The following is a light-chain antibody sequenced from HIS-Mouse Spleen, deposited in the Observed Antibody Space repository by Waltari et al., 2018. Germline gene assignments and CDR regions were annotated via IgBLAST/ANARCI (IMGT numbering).Light chain of an antibody. V-gene: IGLV2-11*01. Sequence: QSALTQPRSVSGSPGQSVTISCTGTSSDVGGYNYVPWYQQHPGKAPKLMIYDVSKRPSGVPDRFSGSKSGNTASLTISGLQAEDEADYYCCSYAGSYTVVFGGETKLTVL. CDR1: SSDVGGYNY. J-gene: IGLJ2*01. CDR2: DVS. CDR3: CSYAGSYTVV.